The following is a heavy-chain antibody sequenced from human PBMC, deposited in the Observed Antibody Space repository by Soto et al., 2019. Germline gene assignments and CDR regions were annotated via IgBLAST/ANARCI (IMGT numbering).Heavy chain of an antibody. CDR1: GDSISSYY. CDR3: ARGGLAARKGRWFDP. J-gene: IGHJ5*02. Sequence: LTCTVSGDSISSYYWGWIRQPPGKGLEWIGYIHYSGSTNYNPSLKSRVTISVDTPKNQFSLKVNSMTAADTAVYYCARGGLAARKGRWFDPWGQGTLVTVSS. V-gene: IGHV4-59*01. CDR2: IHYSGST. D-gene: IGHD6-6*01.